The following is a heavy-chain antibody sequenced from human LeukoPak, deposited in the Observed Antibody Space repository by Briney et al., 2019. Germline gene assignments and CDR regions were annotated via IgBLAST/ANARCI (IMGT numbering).Heavy chain of an antibody. V-gene: IGHV4-39*07. J-gene: IGHJ3*02. D-gene: IGHD2-21*02. CDR3: ARDCGGDSYLGAFDI. CDR2: VYYSGTT. Sequence: SETLSLTCTVSGGSISSSSYYWTWIRQPPGKGLEWIGNVYYSGTTYYNPSLKSRLTISVDTSNNQFSLKLNSVTAADTAVYFCARDCGGDSYLGAFDIWGQGTVVTVSS. CDR1: GGSISSSSYY.